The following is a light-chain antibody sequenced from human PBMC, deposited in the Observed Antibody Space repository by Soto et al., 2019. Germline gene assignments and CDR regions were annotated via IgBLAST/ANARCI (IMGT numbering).Light chain of an antibody. Sequence: QSALTQPPSASGSPGQSVTISCTGTSSDVGGYNFVSWYQQHPGKAPKLMIYEVTKRPSGVPDRFSGSKSGNTASLTVSGLQGEDEADYYCTSYAGSNIPMMFGGGTQLTVL. CDR1: SSDVGGYNF. CDR2: EVT. J-gene: IGLJ3*02. V-gene: IGLV2-8*01. CDR3: TSYAGSNIPMM.